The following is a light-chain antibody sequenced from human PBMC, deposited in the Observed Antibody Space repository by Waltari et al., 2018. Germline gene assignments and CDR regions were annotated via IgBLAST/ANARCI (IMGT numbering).Light chain of an antibody. Sequence: DIVMTQSPDSLTVSLGERATINCKSSQTVLYTSNNKNYLAWYQQKPGPPPKLLIYWASTRESGVPDRFTGSGSGTDFTLSISSLQSEDVAVYFCQQYHTTPFTFGPGTKLDIK. CDR1: QTVLYTSNNKNY. CDR3: QQYHTTPFT. J-gene: IGKJ3*01. V-gene: IGKV4-1*01. CDR2: WAS.